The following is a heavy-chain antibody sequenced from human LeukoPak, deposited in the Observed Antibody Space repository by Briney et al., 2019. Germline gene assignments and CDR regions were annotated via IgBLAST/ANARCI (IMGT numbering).Heavy chain of an antibody. D-gene: IGHD1-26*01. J-gene: IGHJ5*02. Sequence: SETLSLTCTVSGGSISSGGYYWSWIRQHPGKGLESIGYIYYSGSTYYNPPLKGRVTLSVDTSKNQFSLELTSVTAADTDVYYCARDFHLPGAPPRWFDPWGQGTLVTVSS. CDR1: GGSISSGGYY. V-gene: IGHV4-31*03. CDR2: IYYSGST. CDR3: ARDFHLPGAPPRWFDP.